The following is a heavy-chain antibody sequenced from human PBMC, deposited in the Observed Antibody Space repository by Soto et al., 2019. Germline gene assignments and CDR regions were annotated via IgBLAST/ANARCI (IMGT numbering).Heavy chain of an antibody. CDR1: GGTFSSYA. CDR3: ARETISIAANWFDP. V-gene: IGHV1-69*01. D-gene: IGHD6-6*01. Sequence: QVQLVQSGAEVQKPGSSVKVSCKASGGTFSSYAISWVRQAPGQGLEWMGGIIPIFGTANYAQKFQGRGTITAEESTSKAYMELSSLRSEDTAVYYCARETISIAANWFDPWGQGTLVTVSS. J-gene: IGHJ5*02. CDR2: IIPIFGTA.